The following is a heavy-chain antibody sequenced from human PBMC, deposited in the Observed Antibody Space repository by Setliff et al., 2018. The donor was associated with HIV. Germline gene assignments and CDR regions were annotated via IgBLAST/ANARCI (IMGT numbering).Heavy chain of an antibody. Sequence: GGSLRLSCAASGFTFSNFAMSWVRQAPGKGLEWVSAISGGGTDHADSVKGRFTISRDNSKNTVYLQMNSLRAEDTAEYYCAKELAASGLGYFDSWGRGILVTVSS. CDR2: ISGGGT. D-gene: IGHD3-22*01. J-gene: IGHJ4*02. CDR1: GFTFSNFA. CDR3: AKELAASGLGYFDS. V-gene: IGHV3-23*01.